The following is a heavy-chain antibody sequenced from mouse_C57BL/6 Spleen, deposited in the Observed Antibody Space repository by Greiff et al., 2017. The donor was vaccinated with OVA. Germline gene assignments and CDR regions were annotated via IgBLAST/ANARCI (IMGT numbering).Heavy chain of an antibody. CDR1: GFTFSDYY. J-gene: IGHJ4*01. CDR2: ISNGGGST. Sequence: EVKVVESGGGLVQPGGSLKLSCAASGFTFSDYYMYWVRQTPEKRLEWVAYISNGGGSTYYPDTVKGRFTISRDNAKNTLYLQMSRLKSEDTAMYYCARHERTGSYAMDYWGQGTSVTVSS. D-gene: IGHD4-1*01. CDR3: ARHERTGSYAMDY. V-gene: IGHV5-12*01.